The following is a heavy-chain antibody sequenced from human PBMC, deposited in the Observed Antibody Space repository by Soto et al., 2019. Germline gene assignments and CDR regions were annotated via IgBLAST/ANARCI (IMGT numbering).Heavy chain of an antibody. CDR2: LYYIGRS. CDR3: ARDYRTPSGGMDV. V-gene: IGHV4-61*01. D-gene: IGHD3-16*02. Sequence: SETLSLTCNVSGDSIRSANYFWSWIRQTPGKGLERIGYLYYIGRSTYNPSLESRVTISLATSKIQFSLRLTSVTAADTAVYFCARDYRTPSGGMDVWGQGTTVTVSS. J-gene: IGHJ6*02. CDR1: GDSIRSANYF.